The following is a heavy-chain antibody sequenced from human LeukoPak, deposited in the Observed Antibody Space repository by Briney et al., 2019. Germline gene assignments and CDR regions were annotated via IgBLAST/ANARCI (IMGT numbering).Heavy chain of an antibody. CDR3: ARPNVMTRVLGAFDI. Sequence: GGSLRLSCAASGFTFSSYAMNWVRQAPGKGLEWVSAISNSGAGTYYADSVKGRFTISRDNSKNTLYLQMNSLRAEDTAEYYCARPNVMTRVLGAFDIWGQGTMVTVSS. CDR1: GFTFSSYA. J-gene: IGHJ3*02. V-gene: IGHV3-23*01. D-gene: IGHD4-17*01. CDR2: ISNSGAGT.